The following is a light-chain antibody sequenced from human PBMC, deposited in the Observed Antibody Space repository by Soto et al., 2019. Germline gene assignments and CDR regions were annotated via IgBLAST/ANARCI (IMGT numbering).Light chain of an antibody. J-gene: IGLJ3*02. CDR3: AAWDDRLNGRL. CDR2: SND. CDR1: ISNIGSNT. Sequence: QSVLAQPPSASGTPGQRVTISCSGSISNIGSNTVNWYQQVPGTAPKLLIYSNDRRPSGVPDRFSGSKSGASASLAISGLQSEDEADYYCAAWDDRLNGRLFGGGTKLTVL. V-gene: IGLV1-44*01.